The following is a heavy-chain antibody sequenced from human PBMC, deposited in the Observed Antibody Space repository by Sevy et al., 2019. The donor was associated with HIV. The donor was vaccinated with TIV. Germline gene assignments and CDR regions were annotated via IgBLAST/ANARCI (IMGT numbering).Heavy chain of an antibody. CDR2: ISTESTYI. CDR3: ARINCTNGVCFQGYYYYAMDV. J-gene: IGHJ6*02. CDR1: GFTFRSYS. V-gene: IGHV3-21*01. Sequence: GGSLRLSCAASGFTFRSYSMNWVRQAPGKGLEWISSISTESTYIDYADSLKGRFTISRDNAKNSLFLQMNSLRAEDTAVYYCARINCTNGVCFQGYYYYAMDVWGQGTTVTVSS. D-gene: IGHD2-8*01.